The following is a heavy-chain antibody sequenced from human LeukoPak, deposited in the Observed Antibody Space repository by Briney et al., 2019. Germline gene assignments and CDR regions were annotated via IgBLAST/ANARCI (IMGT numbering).Heavy chain of an antibody. Sequence: ASVKVSCKASGYTFTGYYMHWVRQAPGQGLEWMGWINPNSGGTNYAQKLQGRVTMTTDTSTSTAYMELRSLRSDDTAVYYCAREMADCSSTSCSRTPYYYYYMDVWGKGTTVTVSS. J-gene: IGHJ6*03. CDR2: INPNSGGT. D-gene: IGHD2-2*01. CDR1: GYTFTGYY. CDR3: AREMADCSSTSCSRTPYYYYYMDV. V-gene: IGHV1-2*02.